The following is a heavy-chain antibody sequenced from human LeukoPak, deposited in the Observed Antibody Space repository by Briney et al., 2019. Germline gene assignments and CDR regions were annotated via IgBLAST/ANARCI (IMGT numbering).Heavy chain of an antibody. CDR3: ARVPISTTARGYFDY. D-gene: IGHD4-17*01. V-gene: IGHV4-61*01. CDR1: GGSVSSGTYY. J-gene: IGHJ4*02. Sequence: SETLSLTCTVSGGSVSSGTYYWGWIRQPPGKGLEWIGYIYYSGSTTYNPSLKSRVTISVDTSKNKFSLKLSSVTAADTAVYYCARVPISTTARGYFDYWGQGTLVTVSS. CDR2: IYYSGST.